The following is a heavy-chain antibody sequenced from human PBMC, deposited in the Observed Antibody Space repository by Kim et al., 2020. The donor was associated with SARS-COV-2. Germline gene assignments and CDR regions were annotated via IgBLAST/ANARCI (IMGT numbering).Heavy chain of an antibody. CDR1: GGSISSGDYF. J-gene: IGHJ6*02. V-gene: IGHV4-31*03. Sequence: SETLSLTCTVSGGSISSGDYFWSWIRQHPGKGLEWIGYIYYSGSTYYNPSLKSRVTISVDTSKNQFSLKLSSVTAADTAVYYCARWVGTPGGMDVWGQGTTVTVSS. CDR3: ARWVGTPGGMDV. D-gene: IGHD2-15*01. CDR2: IYYSGST.